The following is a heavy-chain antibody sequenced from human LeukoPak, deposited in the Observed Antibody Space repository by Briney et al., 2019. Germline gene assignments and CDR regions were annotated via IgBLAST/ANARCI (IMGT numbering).Heavy chain of an antibody. CDR2: IYYSGST. Sequence: SETLSLTCTVSGGSISSYYWSWIRQPPGKGLGWIGYIYYSGSTNYNPSLKSRVTISVDTSKNQFSLKLSSVTAADTAVYYCARSGSSGYYLYFDYWGQGTLVTVSS. CDR1: GGSISSYY. CDR3: ARSGSSGYYLYFDY. V-gene: IGHV4-59*01. D-gene: IGHD3-22*01. J-gene: IGHJ4*02.